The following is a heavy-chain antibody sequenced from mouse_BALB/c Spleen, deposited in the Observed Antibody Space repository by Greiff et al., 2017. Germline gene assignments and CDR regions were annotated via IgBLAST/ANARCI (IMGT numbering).Heavy chain of an antibody. Sequence: DVQLQESGGGLVKLGGSLKLSCAASGFTFSSYYMSWVRQTPEKRLELVAAINSNGGSTYYPDTVKGRFTISRDNAKNTLYLQMSSLKSEDTALYYCARREYDYDADWYFDVWGAGTTVTVSS. CDR3: ARREYDYDADWYFDV. CDR2: INSNGGST. J-gene: IGHJ1*01. D-gene: IGHD2-4*01. CDR1: GFTFSSYY. V-gene: IGHV5-6-2*01.